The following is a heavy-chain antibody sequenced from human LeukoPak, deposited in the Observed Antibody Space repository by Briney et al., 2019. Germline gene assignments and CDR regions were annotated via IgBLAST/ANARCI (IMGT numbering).Heavy chain of an antibody. V-gene: IGHV4-59*01. CDR1: GGSISSYY. Sequence: PSETLSLTCTVSGGSISSYYWSWIRQPPGKGLEWIGYIYYSGSTNYNPSLKSRVTISVDTSKNQFSLKLSSVTAADTAVYYCARGRYSGSYRHYYYYMDVWGKGTTVTISS. D-gene: IGHD1-26*01. CDR3: ARGRYSGSYRHYYYYMDV. CDR2: IYYSGST. J-gene: IGHJ6*03.